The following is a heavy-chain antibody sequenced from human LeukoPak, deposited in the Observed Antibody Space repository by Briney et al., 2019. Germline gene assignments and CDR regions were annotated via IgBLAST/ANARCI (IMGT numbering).Heavy chain of an antibody. CDR2: ISYDGSNK. V-gene: IGHV3-30*18. J-gene: IGHJ6*02. D-gene: IGHD3-10*01. Sequence: PGGSLRLSCAASGFTFSSYGMHWVRQAPGKGLEWVAVISYDGSNKYYADSVKGRFTISRDNSKNTLYLQMNSLRAEDTAVYYCAKDLEGSGSPYYGMDVWGQGTTVTVSS. CDR1: GFTFSSYG. CDR3: AKDLEGSGSPYYGMDV.